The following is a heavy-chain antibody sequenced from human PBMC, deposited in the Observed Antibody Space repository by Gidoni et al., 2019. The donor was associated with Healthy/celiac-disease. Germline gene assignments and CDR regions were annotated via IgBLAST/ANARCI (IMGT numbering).Heavy chain of an antibody. CDR2: IEPSDSYT. CDR1: VYSFTSYW. D-gene: IGHD6-13*01. J-gene: IGHJ4*02. V-gene: IGHV5-10-1*03. Sequence: EVQLVQSGAEVQTPGESLRISCSGSVYSFTSYWISWVRKMPGKGLEWKGRIEPSDSYTNYSPSFQGHVTISADKSISTAYMQWSSLKASDTAMYYCARHSGAAGTLDYWGQGTLVTVSS. CDR3: ARHSGAAGTLDY.